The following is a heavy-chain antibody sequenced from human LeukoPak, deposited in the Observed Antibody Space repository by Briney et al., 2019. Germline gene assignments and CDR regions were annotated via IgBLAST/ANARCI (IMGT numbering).Heavy chain of an antibody. J-gene: IGHJ4*02. CDR2: IHYSGNT. CDR1: GGSISTSTYY. CDR3: ARQWDY. V-gene: IGHV4-39*01. Sequence: PSQTLSLTCTVSGGSISTSTYYWGWIRQSPGKGLEWIGSIHYSGNTYSNPSLKSRVTISVDTSKNQFSLKVRSVTAADTAVYYCARQWDYWGQGTLVTVSS.